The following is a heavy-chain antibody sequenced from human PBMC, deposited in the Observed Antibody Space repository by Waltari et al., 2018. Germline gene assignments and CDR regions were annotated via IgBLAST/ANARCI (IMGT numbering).Heavy chain of an antibody. V-gene: IGHV1-2*06. D-gene: IGHD6-19*01. Sequence: QVQLVQSGAEVKKPGASVKVSCKASGYTFTGYYMHWVRQAPGQGLEWMGRINPNSGGTNYAQKFQGRVTMTRDTSISTAYMELSRLRSDDTAVYYCAGGGLLVAGTFSGWVGYWGQGTLVTVSS. J-gene: IGHJ4*02. CDR3: AGGGLLVAGTFSGWVGY. CDR1: GYTFTGYY. CDR2: INPNSGGT.